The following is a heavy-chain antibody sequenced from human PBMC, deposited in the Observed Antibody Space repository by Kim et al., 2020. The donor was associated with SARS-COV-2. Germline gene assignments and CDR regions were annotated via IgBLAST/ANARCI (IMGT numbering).Heavy chain of an antibody. Sequence: SETLSLTCTVSGGSISSYYWSGIRQPAGKGLEWMGRSYNSGGTNYNPSLKSRVTMSVDTSKNQFSLKLRSVTAAATAVYYCARDRRITIFGVVIEDAFDTWGQGTLVTVSS. V-gene: IGHV4-4*07. CDR2: SYNSGGT. CDR1: GGSISSYY. CDR3: ARDRRITIFGVVIEDAFDT. J-gene: IGHJ3*02. D-gene: IGHD3-3*01.